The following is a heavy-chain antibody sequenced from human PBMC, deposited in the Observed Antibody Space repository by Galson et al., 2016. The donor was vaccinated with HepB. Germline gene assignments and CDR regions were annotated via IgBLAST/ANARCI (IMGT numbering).Heavy chain of an antibody. CDR2: ITGSGGST. CDR1: GFTFSSYG. J-gene: IGHJ6*02. CDR3: ARDQWASGMDV. D-gene: IGHD1-26*01. Sequence: SLRLSCAASGFTFSSYGMSWVRQAPGKGLEGVSGITGSGGSTYYADSVKGRFTISRDSSKSTLFLQMNSLRAEDTAIFYCARDQWASGMDVWGQGTTVTVS. V-gene: IGHV3-23*01.